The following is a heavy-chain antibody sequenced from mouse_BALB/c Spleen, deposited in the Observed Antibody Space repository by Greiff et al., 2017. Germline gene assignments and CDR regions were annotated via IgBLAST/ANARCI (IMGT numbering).Heavy chain of an antibody. J-gene: IGHJ4*01. V-gene: IGHV5-6-3*01. CDR3: ARVYDYDAMDY. D-gene: IGHD2-3*01. Sequence: EVQRVESGGGLVKPGGSLKLSCAASGFTFSSYGMSWVRQTPDKRLELVATINSNGGSTYYPDSVKGRFTISRDNAKNTLYLQMSSLKSEDTAMYYCARVYDYDAMDYWGQGTSVTVSS. CDR2: INSNGGST. CDR1: GFTFSSYG.